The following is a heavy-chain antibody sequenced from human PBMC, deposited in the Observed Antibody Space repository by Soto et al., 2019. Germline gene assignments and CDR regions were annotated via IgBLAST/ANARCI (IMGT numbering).Heavy chain of an antibody. V-gene: IGHV3-64D*06. Sequence: GSLRLSCSASGFNFNTYAMHWVRQAPGKGLEYVSAISGNGGTIYYADSVKGRFTISRDNSRNTLYLQMSLLGVEDMAMYYCVKGRRAAAGTLKSVGMDVWGQGTTVT. D-gene: IGHD6-13*01. J-gene: IGHJ6*02. CDR1: GFNFNTYA. CDR2: ISGNGGTI. CDR3: VKGRRAAAGTLKSVGMDV.